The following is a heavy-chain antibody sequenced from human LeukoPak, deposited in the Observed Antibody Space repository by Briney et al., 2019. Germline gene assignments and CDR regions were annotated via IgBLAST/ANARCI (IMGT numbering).Heavy chain of an antibody. J-gene: IGHJ4*02. V-gene: IGHV4-34*01. Sequence: SETLSLTCAVYGGSFSGYYWSGIRQPPGKGLEWIGEINHSGSTNYNPSLKSRVTISVDTSKDQFSLKLSSVTAADTAVYYCARGPGSGWKVGFDYWGQGTLVTVSS. D-gene: IGHD6-19*01. CDR2: INHSGST. CDR1: GGSFSGYY. CDR3: ARGPGSGWKVGFDY.